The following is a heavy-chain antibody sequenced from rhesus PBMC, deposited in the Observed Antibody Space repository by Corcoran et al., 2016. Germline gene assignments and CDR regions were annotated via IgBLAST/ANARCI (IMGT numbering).Heavy chain of an antibody. V-gene: IGHV4S2*01. J-gene: IGHJ4*01. CDR2: IYGSGAST. Sequence: QVQLQESGPGLVKPSETLPLTCAVSGASISSNYWSWIRQAPGKGLEWIGRIYGSGASTDYNPSLKSRVTISIDTSKNQFSLKLSSVTAADTAVYYCARFDGSSYCDYWGQGVLVTVSS. CDR3: ARFDGSSYCDY. CDR1: GASISSNY. D-gene: IGHD4-29*01.